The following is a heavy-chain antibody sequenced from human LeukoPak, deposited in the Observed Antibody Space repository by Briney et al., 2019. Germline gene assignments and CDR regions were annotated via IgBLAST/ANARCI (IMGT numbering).Heavy chain of an antibody. CDR2: MNPNSGAT. J-gene: IGHJ5*02. CDR1: GYTFTSYD. V-gene: IGHV1-8*01. CDR3: ARGVYSSSCFDP. D-gene: IGHD6-13*01. Sequence: ASVKVSCKASGYTFTSYDFNWLRQATGQGPEWMGWMNPNSGATGYAQKFQGRITMTRSASINTAYMELSSLRSEDTAVYYCARGVYSSSCFDPWGQGTLVTVSS.